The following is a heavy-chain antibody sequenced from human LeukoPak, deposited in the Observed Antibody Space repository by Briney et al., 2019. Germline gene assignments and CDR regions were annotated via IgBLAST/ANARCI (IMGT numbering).Heavy chain of an antibody. CDR2: ISYDGSNK. J-gene: IGHJ4*02. D-gene: IGHD2-8*01. CDR1: GFTFSSYG. CDR3: ANPGEGYCTNGVCYTTDY. V-gene: IGHV3-30*18. Sequence: GGSLRLSCAASGFTFSSYGMHWVRQAPGKGLEWGAVISYDGSNKYYADSVKGRFTISRDNSKNTLYLQMNSLRAEDTAVYYCANPGEGYCTNGVCYTTDYWGQGTLVTVSS.